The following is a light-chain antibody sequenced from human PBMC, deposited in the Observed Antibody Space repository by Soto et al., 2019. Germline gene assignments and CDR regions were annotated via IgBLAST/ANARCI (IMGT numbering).Light chain of an antibody. CDR3: SSYTSSSTLL. J-gene: IGLJ2*01. CDR2: DVS. V-gene: IGLV2-14*01. Sequence: QSALTQPASVSGSPGQSITISCTGTSSDVGSYTYVSWYQQHPGKAPKLMIYDVSNRPSGVSNRFSGSKSGNTASLTISGLQAEDEADYYCSSYTSSSTLLFGAGTKVTVL. CDR1: SSDVGSYTY.